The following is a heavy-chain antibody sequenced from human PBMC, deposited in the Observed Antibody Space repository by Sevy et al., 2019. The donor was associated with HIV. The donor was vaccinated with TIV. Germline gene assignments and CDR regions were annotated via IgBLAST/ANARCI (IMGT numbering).Heavy chain of an antibody. D-gene: IGHD1-26*01. CDR2: IYWDDVT. Sequence: SGPTLVNPTQTLTLTCTLSGLSLSTRGVGVGWIRQPPGKALEWLALIYWDDVTYYRPSLRSRLTITRETSENQVVVLTMTNMDPVDTATYYCAHNGRDSYYRGIVWGQGALVTVSS. CDR1: GLSLSTRGVG. J-gene: IGHJ4*02. CDR3: AHNGRDSYYRGIV. V-gene: IGHV2-5*02.